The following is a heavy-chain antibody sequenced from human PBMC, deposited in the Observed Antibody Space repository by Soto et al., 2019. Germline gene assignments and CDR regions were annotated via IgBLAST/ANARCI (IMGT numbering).Heavy chain of an antibody. J-gene: IGHJ4*02. CDR3: AKDLATYGYYDSSGSLDY. V-gene: IGHV1-3*01. CDR2: INAGNGNT. CDR1: GYTFTSYA. D-gene: IGHD3-22*01. Sequence: ASVKVSCKASGYTFTSYAMHWVRQAPGQRLEWMGWINAGNGNTKYSQKFQGRVTITRDTSASTAYMELSSLRSEDTAVYYCAKDLATYGYYDSSGSLDYWGQGTLVTVSS.